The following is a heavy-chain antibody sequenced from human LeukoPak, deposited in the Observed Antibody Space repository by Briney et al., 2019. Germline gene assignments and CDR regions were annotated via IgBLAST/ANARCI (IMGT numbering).Heavy chain of an antibody. CDR2: VYYTGTT. CDR3: ATSGPDGGRWLNYGINL. J-gene: IGHJ6*02. V-gene: IGHV4-59*12. Sequence: SGTLSLTCSVSGVSMDDDYWSWIRQSPGKGLEWIGYVYYTGTTNYNPSLQSRVTISIDSSKSQFSLSLRSVTAADTAVYYCATSGPDGGRWLNYGINLWGPGTAVTVSS. CDR1: GVSMDDDY. D-gene: IGHD3-22*01.